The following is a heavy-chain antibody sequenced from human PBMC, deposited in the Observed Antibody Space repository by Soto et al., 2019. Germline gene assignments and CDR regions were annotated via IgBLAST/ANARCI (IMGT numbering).Heavy chain of an antibody. CDR2: TSYDGSNK. J-gene: IGHJ1*01. D-gene: IGHD3-16*01. CDR1: GFTFRSYV. CDR3: ARWGTTGGLDV. Sequence: QVQLVESGGGVVQPGTSLRVSCVGSGFTFRSYVIHWVRQAPGKGMEWVALTSYDGSNKYYGDSVRGRFTISRDNSRNKVDLQMDSLRLEDTALYYCARWGTTGGLDVWGHGTLVAVSS. V-gene: IGHV3-33*05.